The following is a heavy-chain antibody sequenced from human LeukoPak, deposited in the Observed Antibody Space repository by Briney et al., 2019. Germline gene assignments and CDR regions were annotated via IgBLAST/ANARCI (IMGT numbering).Heavy chain of an antibody. CDR1: GFTFSSNN. J-gene: IGHJ4*02. Sequence: GGSLRLSCVASGFTFSSNNMNWVRQAPGKGLEWVSSISSSSSYIYYADSVKGRFTISRDNAKNSLYLQMNSLRAEDTAVYYCARDNGAYASGSHLDYWGQGTLVTVSS. CDR3: ARDNGAYASGSHLDY. CDR2: ISSSSSYI. D-gene: IGHD3-10*01. V-gene: IGHV3-21*01.